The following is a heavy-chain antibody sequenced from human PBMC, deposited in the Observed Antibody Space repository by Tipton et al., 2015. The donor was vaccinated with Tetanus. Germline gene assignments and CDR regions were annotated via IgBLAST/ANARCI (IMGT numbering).Heavy chain of an antibody. CDR3: AREADCSGGSCFAGDFDS. J-gene: IGHJ4*02. Sequence: SLRLSCAASGFIFSSYGIHWVRQAPGKGLEWVAVSWYDGTDKYYADSVKGRFTISRDNSKNTLYLQMNSLRAEDTALYYCAREADCSGGSCFAGDFDSWGQGTQVTVSS. CDR1: GFIFSSYG. D-gene: IGHD2-15*01. CDR2: SWYDGTDK. V-gene: IGHV3-33*01.